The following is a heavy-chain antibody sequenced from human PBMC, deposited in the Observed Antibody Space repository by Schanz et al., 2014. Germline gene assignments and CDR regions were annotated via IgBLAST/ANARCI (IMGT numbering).Heavy chain of an antibody. CDR3: TRMSLRRGDYGGLDV. V-gene: IGHV4-59*08. CDR1: GVSISSFY. J-gene: IGHJ6*02. D-gene: IGHD3-10*01. Sequence: QVQLQESGPGLVRPSETLSLTCTVSGVSISSFYWSWIRQSPGQGLEYFGYIYGGGSTSYNPSFKIRVPMTFDASRNAFPLTLSSVTAADTAVYYCTRMSLRRGDYGGLDVWGQGTTVTVSS. CDR2: IYGGGST.